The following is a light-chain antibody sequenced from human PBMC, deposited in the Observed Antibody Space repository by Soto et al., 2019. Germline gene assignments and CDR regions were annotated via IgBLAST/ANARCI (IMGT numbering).Light chain of an antibody. V-gene: IGKV1-5*03. Sequence: DIQMTKSPAPLSAPLGDRVTITCRASQSISSWLEWYQQKPGKAPKLLIYKASSLESGVPSRFSGSGSGTEFTLTINSLQPDDFAPYYCQQYHIYSGTFGQGTKVDIK. CDR2: KAS. CDR1: QSISSW. CDR3: QQYHIYSGT. J-gene: IGKJ1*01.